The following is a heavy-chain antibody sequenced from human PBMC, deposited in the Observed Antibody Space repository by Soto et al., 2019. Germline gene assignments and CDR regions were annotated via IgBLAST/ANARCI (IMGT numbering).Heavy chain of an antibody. CDR1: GFTVSSNY. CDR3: ARGGEGDGYNWDYFDY. J-gene: IGHJ4*02. CDR2: IYSGGST. Sequence: EVQLVESGGGLIQPGGSLRLSCAASGFTVSSNYMSWVRQAPGKGLEWVSVIYSGGSTYYADSVKGRFTISRDNSKNTLYLQMNNLRAEDTAVYYCARGGEGDGYNWDYFDYWGQGTLVTVSS. D-gene: IGHD5-12*01. V-gene: IGHV3-53*01.